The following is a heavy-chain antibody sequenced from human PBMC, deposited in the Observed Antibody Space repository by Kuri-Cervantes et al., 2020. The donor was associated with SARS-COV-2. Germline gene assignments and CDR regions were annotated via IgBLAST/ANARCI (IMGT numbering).Heavy chain of an antibody. CDR2: VYHYGST. CDR3: ASSDFWSGHYYFDY. J-gene: IGHJ4*02. D-gene: IGHD3-3*01. Sequence: SETLSLTCAVSGYSISRAYYWDWIRQPPGKGLEWIGSVYHYGSTYYNLSLKSRVTISVDTSKNQFSLKLSSVTAADTAVYYCASSDFWSGHYYFDYWGQGTLVTVSS. CDR1: GYSISRAYY. V-gene: IGHV4-38-2*01.